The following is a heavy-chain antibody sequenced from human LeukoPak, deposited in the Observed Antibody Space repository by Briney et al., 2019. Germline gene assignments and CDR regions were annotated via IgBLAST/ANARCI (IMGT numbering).Heavy chain of an antibody. D-gene: IGHD1-1*01. J-gene: IGHJ4*02. CDR2: ISSSSSTI. CDR1: GFTFSSYS. Sequence: GGSLRLSCAASGFTFSSYSMNWVRQAPGKGPEWVSYISSSSSTIYYADSVKGRFTISRDNAKNSLYLQVNSLRDEDTAVYYCARDYNWYFDYWGQGTLVTVSS. CDR3: ARDYNWYFDY. V-gene: IGHV3-48*02.